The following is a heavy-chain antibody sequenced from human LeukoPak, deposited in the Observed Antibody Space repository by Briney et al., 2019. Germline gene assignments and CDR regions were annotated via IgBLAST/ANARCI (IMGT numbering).Heavy chain of an antibody. CDR2: ISHSGST. CDR3: ARTSSRGELRAP. Sequence: RASETLSLTCTVSGYSISSGNYWGWIRQPPGKGLEWIGEISHSGSTNYDPSLKSRVTISVDTSKNQFSLKLSSVTAADTAVYYCARTSSRGELRAPWGQGTLVTVSS. D-gene: IGHD3-10*01. J-gene: IGHJ5*02. CDR1: GYSISSGNY. V-gene: IGHV4-38-2*02.